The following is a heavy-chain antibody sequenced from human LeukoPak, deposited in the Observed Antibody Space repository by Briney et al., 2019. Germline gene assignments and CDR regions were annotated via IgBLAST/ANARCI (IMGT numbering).Heavy chain of an antibody. CDR1: VGSISSYY. CDR3: ARVISGLRGKPSFDP. Sequence: KPSETLSLTCTVSVGSISSYYWSWMPQPAGKGREGIGRIYTSGSTNYNPSLKSRVTMSVDTSKNQFSLKLSSVTAADTAVYYCARVISGLRGKPSFDPWGQGTLVTVSS. CDR2: IYTSGST. V-gene: IGHV4-4*07. D-gene: IGHD4-17*01. J-gene: IGHJ5*02.